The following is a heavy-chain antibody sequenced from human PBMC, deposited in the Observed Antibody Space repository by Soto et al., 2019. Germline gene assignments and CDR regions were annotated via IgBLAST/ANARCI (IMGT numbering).Heavy chain of an antibody. Sequence: SVKVSCKASGGTFSSYAISWVRQAPGQGLEWMGGIIPIFGTANYAQKFQGRVTITADESTSTAYMELSSLRSEDTAVYYCARGPFVERERFLELAPSVVAKWFDPWGQGTLVTVSS. CDR2: IIPIFGTA. V-gene: IGHV1-69*13. CDR1: GGTFSSYA. J-gene: IGHJ5*02. CDR3: ARGPFVERERFLELAPSVVAKWFDP. D-gene: IGHD3-3*01.